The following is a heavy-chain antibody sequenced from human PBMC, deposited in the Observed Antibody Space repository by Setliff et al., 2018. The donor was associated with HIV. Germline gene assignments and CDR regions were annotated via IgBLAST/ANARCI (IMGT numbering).Heavy chain of an antibody. V-gene: IGHV4-31*03. J-gene: IGHJ4*02. Sequence: LSLTCTVSGGPISSGDYYWTWIRQHPEKGLDWIGYIYHSGTTYYNPSLRSRVTTSIDTSKNQFSLKLSSVTAADTAVYYCARAASYYDSSGYWAPPKYFDYWGQGTLVTVSS. CDR3: ARAASYYDSSGYWAPPKYFDY. CDR2: IYHSGTT. D-gene: IGHD3-22*01. CDR1: GGPISSGDYY.